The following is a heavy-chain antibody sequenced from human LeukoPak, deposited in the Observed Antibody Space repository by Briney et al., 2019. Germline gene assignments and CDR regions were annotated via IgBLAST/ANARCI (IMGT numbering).Heavy chain of an antibody. Sequence: SETLSLTCTVSGGSISSDFWIWVRQPPGKGLEGIGYIYGSGSTNYNPSLKSRVTISVDTSKHQFSLKLSSVTAADTAVYYCARDMDGVIGLWTPNAFDIWGQGTMVTVSS. CDR3: ARDMDGVIGLWTPNAFDI. CDR2: IYGSGST. J-gene: IGHJ3*02. V-gene: IGHV4-59*01. D-gene: IGHD3-22*01. CDR1: GGSISSDF.